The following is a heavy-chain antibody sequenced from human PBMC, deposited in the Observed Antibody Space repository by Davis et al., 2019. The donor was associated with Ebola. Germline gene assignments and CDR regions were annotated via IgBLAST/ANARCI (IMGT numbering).Heavy chain of an antibody. CDR3: ATGRTAATGLT. Sequence: SETLSLTCTVSSYSINDYYWTWIRQPAGKGLEWIGRIYTSGSTNYNPSLKSRVTISVDTSKNQFSLKLSSVTAADTALYYCATGRTAATGLTWGQGTLVTVSS. V-gene: IGHV4-4*07. CDR2: IYTSGST. J-gene: IGHJ5*02. CDR1: SYSINDYY. D-gene: IGHD6-13*01.